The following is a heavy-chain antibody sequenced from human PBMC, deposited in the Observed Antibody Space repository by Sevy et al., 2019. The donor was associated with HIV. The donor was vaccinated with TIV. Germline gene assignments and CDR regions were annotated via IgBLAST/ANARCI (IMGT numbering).Heavy chain of an antibody. V-gene: IGHV3-43D*03. D-gene: IGHD3-22*01. CDR3: TKRANYYDSSVLGYYFYYGMDV. Sequence: GGSLRLSCSASGFTFDDYAMHWVRQAPGKGLEWVSLISWDGGNSYYADSVKGRFTISRDNSKNSLYLQMNSLKTEDTALYYCTKRANYYDSSVLGYYFYYGMDVWGQGTTVTVSS. J-gene: IGHJ6*02. CDR2: ISWDGGNS. CDR1: GFTFDDYA.